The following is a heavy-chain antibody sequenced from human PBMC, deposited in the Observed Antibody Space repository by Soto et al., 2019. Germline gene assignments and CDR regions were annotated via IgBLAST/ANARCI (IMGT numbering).Heavy chain of an antibody. Sequence: GGSLRLSCAASGFTFSSYAMSWVRQAPGKGLEWVSAISGSGGSTYYADSVKGRFTISRDHSKNTLYLQMNSLRAEDTAVYYCAKAGGDYIWGSYRPTGDNWFDPWGQGTLVTVSS. CDR3: AKAGGDYIWGSYRPTGDNWFDP. D-gene: IGHD3-16*02. CDR2: ISGSGGST. J-gene: IGHJ5*02. CDR1: GFTFSSYA. V-gene: IGHV3-23*01.